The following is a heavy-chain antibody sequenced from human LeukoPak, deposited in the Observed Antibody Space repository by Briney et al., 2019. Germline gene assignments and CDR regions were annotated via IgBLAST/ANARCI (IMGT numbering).Heavy chain of an antibody. V-gene: IGHV3-30*18. CDR2: ISYDGSNK. D-gene: IGHD6-13*01. Sequence: PGGSLRLSCAASGFTFSSYGMHWVRQAPGKGLEWVAVISYDGSNKYYADSVKGRFTISRDNSKNTLYLQMNSLRAEDTAVYYCAKVMGLGAAGRFYGMDVWGQGTLVTVSS. CDR1: GFTFSSYG. J-gene: IGHJ6*02. CDR3: AKVMGLGAAGRFYGMDV.